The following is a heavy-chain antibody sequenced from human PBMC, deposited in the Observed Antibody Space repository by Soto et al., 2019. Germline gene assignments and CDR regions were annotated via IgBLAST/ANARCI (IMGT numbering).Heavy chain of an antibody. CDR3: ASGGDIVVVPAAIGWFDP. Sequence: QVQLVQSGAEVKKPGSSVKASCKASGGTFSSYTISWVRQAPGQGLEWMGRIIPILGIANYAQKFQGRVTITADKSTSSAYMGLSSLRSEDTAVYYCASGGDIVVVPAAIGWFDPWGQGTLVTVSS. J-gene: IGHJ5*02. V-gene: IGHV1-69*02. CDR2: IIPILGIA. CDR1: GGTFSSYT. D-gene: IGHD2-2*01.